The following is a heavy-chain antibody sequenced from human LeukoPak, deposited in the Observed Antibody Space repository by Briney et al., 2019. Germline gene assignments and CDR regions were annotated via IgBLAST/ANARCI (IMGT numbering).Heavy chain of an antibody. Sequence: PGGSLRLSCAASGFTFSSYAMHWVRQAPGKGLEWVAVISYDGSNKYYADSVKGRFTISRDNSKNTLYLQMNSLRAEDTAVYYCARVGATGDSDYWGQGTLVTVSS. V-gene: IGHV3-30-3*01. CDR3: ARVGATGDSDY. CDR2: ISYDGSNK. D-gene: IGHD1-26*01. CDR1: GFTFSSYA. J-gene: IGHJ4*02.